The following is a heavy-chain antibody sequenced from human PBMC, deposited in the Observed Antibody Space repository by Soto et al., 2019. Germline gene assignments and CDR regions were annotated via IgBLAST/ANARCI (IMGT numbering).Heavy chain of an antibody. CDR1: GFTFSGSA. CDR2: IRSKANSYAT. V-gene: IGHV3-73*01. Sequence: EVQLVESGGGLVQPGGSLKLSCAASGFTFSGSAIHWVRQASGKGLEWVGRIRSKANSYATAYAASVKGRFTISRDDSRNTAYLQMNSLKTEDTAVYYCARDGNYWGQGTLVTVSS. CDR3: ARDGNY. D-gene: IGHD2-21*02. J-gene: IGHJ4*02.